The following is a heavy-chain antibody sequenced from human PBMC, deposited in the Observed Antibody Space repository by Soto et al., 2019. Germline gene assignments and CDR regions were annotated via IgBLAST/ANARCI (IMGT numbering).Heavy chain of an antibody. J-gene: IGHJ5*02. CDR2: IYYSGST. CDR3: ARRSYYYDSSGYHNWFDP. Sequence: PSETLSLTCTVSGGSISSSSYYWGWIRQPPGKGLEWIGSIYYSGSTYYNPSLKSRVTISVDTSKNQFSLKLSSVTAADTAVYYCARRSYYYDSSGYHNWFDPWGQGTLVTVSS. V-gene: IGHV4-39*01. D-gene: IGHD3-22*01. CDR1: GGSISSSSYY.